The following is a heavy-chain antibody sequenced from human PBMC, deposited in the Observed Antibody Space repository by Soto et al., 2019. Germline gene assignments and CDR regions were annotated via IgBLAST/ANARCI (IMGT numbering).Heavy chain of an antibody. CDR2: INSDGTYT. CDR1: GFTFSGYW. Sequence: EVQLVESGGGLVQPGGSLRLSCAASGFTFSGYWMHWVRQAPGKGLTWVSRINSDGTYTSSADSVRGRFTISRDDARNTLYLQMNSLRIEDTAVHYCTRALDGMIPTAYWGQGTLVTVSS. V-gene: IGHV3-74*01. D-gene: IGHD3-22*01. CDR3: TRALDGMIPTAY. J-gene: IGHJ4*02.